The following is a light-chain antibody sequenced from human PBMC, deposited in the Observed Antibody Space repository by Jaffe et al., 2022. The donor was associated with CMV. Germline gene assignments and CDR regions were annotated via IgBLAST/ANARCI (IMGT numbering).Light chain of an antibody. CDR1: QSVTSNY. V-gene: IGKV3-20*01. CDR3: QQYSSSPLT. Sequence: EVVLTQSPDTLSLSPGERATLSCRASQSVTSNYLAWYQQRPGKAPRLLIYGASTRATGVPDRFSGSGSGTDFTLTITRLEPEDFAVYYCQQYSSSPLTFGGGTRVAIK. J-gene: IGKJ4*01. CDR2: GAS.